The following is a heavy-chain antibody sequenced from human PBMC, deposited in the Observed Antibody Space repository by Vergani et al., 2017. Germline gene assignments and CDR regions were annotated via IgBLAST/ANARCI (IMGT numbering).Heavy chain of an antibody. Sequence: EVQLVESGGGLVQPGGSLRLSCAASGFTFNDYAMHWVRQTPGKGLEYVSAISSNGGSTYYANSVKGRFTISRDNSKNTLYLQMGSLRAEDMAVYYCTRSLYYDFWSGPFFDFWGQGTLVTVSS. CDR3: TRSLYYDFWSGPFFDF. V-gene: IGHV3-64*01. D-gene: IGHD3-3*01. CDR2: ISSNGGST. J-gene: IGHJ4*02. CDR1: GFTFNDYA.